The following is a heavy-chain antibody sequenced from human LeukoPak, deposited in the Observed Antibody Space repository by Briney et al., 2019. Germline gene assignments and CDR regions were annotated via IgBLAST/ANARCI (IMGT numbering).Heavy chain of an antibody. Sequence: PSETLSLTCTVSGGSISSDYWSWIRQPPGKGLEWIGYIYYRGSANYNPSLKSRVTISVDTSKNQFSLKLSSVTAADTAVYYCARLSGYSSGHYYSDYWGQGTLVTVSS. CDR3: ARLSGYSSGHYYSDY. D-gene: IGHD3-22*01. J-gene: IGHJ4*02. CDR2: IYYRGSA. V-gene: IGHV4-59*01. CDR1: GGSISSDY.